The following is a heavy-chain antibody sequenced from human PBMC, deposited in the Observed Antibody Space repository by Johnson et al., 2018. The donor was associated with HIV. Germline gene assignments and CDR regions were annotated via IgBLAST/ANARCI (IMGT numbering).Heavy chain of an antibody. D-gene: IGHD5-12*01. CDR3: ARRGLVGIVATSRGAFDI. CDR1: GFIFSRYW. V-gene: IGHV3-30*02. CDR2: IRYDGSIK. J-gene: IGHJ3*02. Sequence: QVQLVESGGGLVQRGGSLRLSCAASGFIFSRYWMSWVRQAPGKGLEWVAFIRYDGSIKYYADSVKGRFTSSRDNSKNTLYLQMNSLRAEDTAVYYCARRGLVGIVATSRGAFDIWGQGTMVTVSS.